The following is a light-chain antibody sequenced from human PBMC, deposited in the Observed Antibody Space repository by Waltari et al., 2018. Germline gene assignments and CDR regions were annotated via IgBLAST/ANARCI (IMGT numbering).Light chain of an antibody. CDR2: WAS. V-gene: IGKV4-1*01. CDR1: QSVLYSSNNKNY. J-gene: IGKJ4*01. CDR3: QQYYSTPLT. Sequence: DIVMTQSPDSLAVSLGERATINCKSSQSVLYSSNNKNYLDWYQQKPGQPPTLLIYWASTRESGVPDRFSGSGSGTDFTLTISSLQAEDVAVYYCQQYYSTPLTFGGGTKVEIK.